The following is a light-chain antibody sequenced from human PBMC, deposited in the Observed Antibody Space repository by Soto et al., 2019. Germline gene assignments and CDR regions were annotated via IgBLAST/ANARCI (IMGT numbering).Light chain of an antibody. J-gene: IGKJ3*01. CDR2: KAS. V-gene: IGKV1-5*03. CDR1: QSISSW. Sequence: DIQTTQSPSTLSASVGDRVTITCRASQSISSWLAWYQQKPGKAPKLLIYKASTLESGVPSRFSGSGSGTEFTLTISSLQPDDFATYYCQQSFTFGPGTKVDI. CDR3: QQSFT.